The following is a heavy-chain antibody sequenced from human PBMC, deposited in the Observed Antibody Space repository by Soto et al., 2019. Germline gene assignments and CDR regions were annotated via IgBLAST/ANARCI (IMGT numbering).Heavy chain of an antibody. CDR1: GFTFSSYG. V-gene: IGHV3-33*01. Sequence: GGSLRLSCAASGFTFSSYGMHWVRQAPGKGLEWVAVIWYDGSNKYYADSVKGRFTISRDNSKNTLYLQMNSLRAEDTAVYYCAREYGSGRYYYYGMDVWGQGTTVTVSS. D-gene: IGHD3-10*01. J-gene: IGHJ6*02. CDR2: IWYDGSNK. CDR3: AREYGSGRYYYYGMDV.